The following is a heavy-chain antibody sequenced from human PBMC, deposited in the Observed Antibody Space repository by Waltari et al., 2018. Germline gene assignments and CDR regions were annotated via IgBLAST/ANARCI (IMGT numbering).Heavy chain of an antibody. J-gene: IGHJ4*02. CDR1: GGTFSSYA. CDR2: IIPILDIP. CDR3: ARGEGGDYYDSGGYYYVGVMFY. Sequence: QVRLAQSGAEVKKPGSSVKVSCQASGGTFSSYAISWVRQATGQGLEWRGEIIPILDIPNYEQNCQCRDSSTADKTASTANMELSSLRTEDTAVYYGARGEGGDYYDSGGYYYVGVMFYWGQGTLVTVSS. V-gene: IGHV1-69*10. D-gene: IGHD3-22*01.